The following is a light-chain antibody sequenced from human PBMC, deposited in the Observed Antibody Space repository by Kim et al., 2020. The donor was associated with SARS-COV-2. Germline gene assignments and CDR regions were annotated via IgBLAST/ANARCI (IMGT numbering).Light chain of an antibody. CDR3: QQRSNWPPWT. CDR2: DAS. CDR1: QSVSSY. J-gene: IGKJ1*01. V-gene: IGKV3-11*01. Sequence: SQGERATLSCSASQSVSSYLAWYQQKPDQAPRLLIYDASNRATGIPARFSGSGSGTDFTLTISSLEPEDFAVYYCQQRSNWPPWTFGQGTKVDIK.